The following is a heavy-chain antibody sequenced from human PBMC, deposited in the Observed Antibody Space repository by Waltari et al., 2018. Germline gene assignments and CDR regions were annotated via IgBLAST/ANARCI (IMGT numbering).Heavy chain of an antibody. CDR1: GFSLSTSGVG. CDR2: IYWNDDK. Sequence: QITLKESGPTLVKPTQTLTLTCTFSGFSLSTSGVGVGWIRQPPGKALEWIALIYWNDDKRYSPSLKSRLTITKDTSKNQVVLTMTNMDPVDTATYYCALTNYDYIWGSYRPYYFDYWGQGTLVTVSS. CDR3: ALTNYDYIWGSYRPYYFDY. D-gene: IGHD3-16*02. J-gene: IGHJ4*02. V-gene: IGHV2-5*01.